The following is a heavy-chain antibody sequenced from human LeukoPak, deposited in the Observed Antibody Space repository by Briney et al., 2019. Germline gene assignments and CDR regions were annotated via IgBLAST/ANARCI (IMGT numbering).Heavy chain of an antibody. Sequence: PGGSLRLSCTASGFTFGDYAMSWVRQAPGKGLVWGGLIRSKAYSGTTEYAASVKGRFTISRDDSKSIAYLQMNSLKTEDTAVYYCTRVRSPNVLRFLEWPILYWGQGTLVTVSS. CDR2: IRSKAYSGTT. V-gene: IGHV3-49*04. CDR1: GFTFGDYA. CDR3: TRVRSPNVLRFLEWPILY. D-gene: IGHD3-3*01. J-gene: IGHJ4*02.